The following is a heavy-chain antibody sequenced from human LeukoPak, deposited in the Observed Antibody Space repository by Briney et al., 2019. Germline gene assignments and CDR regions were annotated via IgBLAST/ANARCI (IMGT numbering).Heavy chain of an antibody. Sequence: PSETLSLTCTVSGGSISSYYWSWIRQSAGKGLEWIGRVYTSGSPSYNPSLKSRVTMSLDTSKNQFSLKVKSVTAADTAVYYCARARYTAMITQWGQGTLVTVSS. CDR3: ARARYTAMITQ. CDR1: GGSISSYY. J-gene: IGHJ4*02. CDR2: VYTSGSP. D-gene: IGHD5-18*01. V-gene: IGHV4-4*07.